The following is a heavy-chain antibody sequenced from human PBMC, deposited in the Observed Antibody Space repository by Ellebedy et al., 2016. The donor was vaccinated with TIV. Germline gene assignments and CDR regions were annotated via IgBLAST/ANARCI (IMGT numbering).Heavy chain of an antibody. CDR2: ISFDGNKE. CDR1: GFTFSSYG. CDR3: ARWFGANDY. J-gene: IGHJ4*02. D-gene: IGHD3-10*01. V-gene: IGHV3-30*06. Sequence: GESLKISCAASGFTFSSYGMHWVRQAPGKGLEWVAVISFDGNKEYFADSVKGRFTISRDNPKKTLYLQMNRLRPEDTAVYYCARWFGANDYWGQGTLVTVSS.